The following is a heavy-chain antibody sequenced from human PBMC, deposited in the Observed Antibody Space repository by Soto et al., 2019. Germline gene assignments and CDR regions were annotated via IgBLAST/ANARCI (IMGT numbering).Heavy chain of an antibody. J-gene: IGHJ2*01. Sequence: GGSLRLSCAASGFIFSDQYMDWVRQAPGKGLEWVGRIRKKVNSYTTEYAASVKGRFTVSRDDSKNSLYLQMNSLKTEDTAIYYCARDLGGAPYVDLWGRGTLVTVSS. CDR2: IRKKVNSYTT. CDR1: GFIFSDQY. CDR3: ARDLGGAPYVDL. V-gene: IGHV3-72*01. D-gene: IGHD3-16*01.